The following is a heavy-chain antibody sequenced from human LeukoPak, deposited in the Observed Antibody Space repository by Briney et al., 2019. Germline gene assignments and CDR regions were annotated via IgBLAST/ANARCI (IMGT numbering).Heavy chain of an antibody. V-gene: IGHV4-39*01. J-gene: IGHJ5*02. CDR2: IYYSGST. CDR3: AGRSGGAGLFDP. D-gene: IGHD2-15*01. CDR1: GGSIGSSSYY. Sequence: PSETLSLTCTVSGGSIGSSSYYWGWVRQPPGKGPEWIGSIYYSGSTYYNPSLKSRVTISVDTSKNQFSLKLSSVTAADTAVYYCAGRSGGAGLFDPWGQGTLVTVSS.